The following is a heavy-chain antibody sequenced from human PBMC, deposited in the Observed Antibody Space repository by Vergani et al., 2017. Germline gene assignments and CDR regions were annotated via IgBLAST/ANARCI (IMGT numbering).Heavy chain of an antibody. CDR3: ARDQDLGNWYFDL. CDR2: IIPILGIA. V-gene: IGHV1-69*08. J-gene: IGHJ2*01. CDR1: GGTFSSYT. Sequence: VQLVQSGAEVKKPGSSVKVSCKASGGTFSSYTISWVRQAPGQGLEWMGRIIPILGIANYAQKFQGRVTITADKSTSTAYMELSSLRSEDTAVYYCARDQDLGNWYFDLWGRGTLVTVSS.